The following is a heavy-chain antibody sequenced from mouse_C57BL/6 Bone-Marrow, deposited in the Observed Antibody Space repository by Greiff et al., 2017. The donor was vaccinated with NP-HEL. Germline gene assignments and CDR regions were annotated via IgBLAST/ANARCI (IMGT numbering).Heavy chain of an antibody. D-gene: IGHD1-1*01. CDR1: GFTFSDYG. Sequence: EVKLVESGGGLVKPGGSLKLSCAASGFTFSDYGMHWVRQAPEKGLEWVAYISSGSSTIYYADTVKGRFTISRDNAKNTLFLHMTSLRSEDTAMYYCARGSSPFYAMDYWGQGTSVTVSS. V-gene: IGHV5-17*01. CDR2: ISSGSSTI. CDR3: ARGSSPFYAMDY. J-gene: IGHJ4*01.